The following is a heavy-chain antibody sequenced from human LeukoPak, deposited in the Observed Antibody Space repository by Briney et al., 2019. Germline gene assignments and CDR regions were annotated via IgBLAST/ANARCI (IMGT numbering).Heavy chain of an antibody. CDR2: LYSGGST. Sequence: PGGSLRLSCTASGFTVSSNYMSWVRQAPGKGLEWVSVLYSGGSTYYADSVKGRFTISRDNSKNTLYLQMNSLRAEDTAVYYCARSDSTSRGVDYWGQGTLVTVSS. V-gene: IGHV3-53*01. CDR3: ARSDSTSRGVDY. J-gene: IGHJ4*02. D-gene: IGHD6-6*01. CDR1: GFTVSSNY.